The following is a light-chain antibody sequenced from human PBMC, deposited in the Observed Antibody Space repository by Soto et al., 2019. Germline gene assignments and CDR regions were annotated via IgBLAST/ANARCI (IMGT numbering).Light chain of an antibody. CDR3: ASYTTSRTYV. CDR2: DVS. V-gene: IGLV2-14*01. J-gene: IGLJ1*01. CDR1: SSDVGGYSY. Sequence: QSALTQPASVSGSPGQSIAISCTGTSSDVGGYSYVSWYQQQPGKAPKLVISDVSNRPSGVSDRFSGSKSGNTASLTISGLQTEDEADYYCASYTTSRTYVFGTRTKVTVL.